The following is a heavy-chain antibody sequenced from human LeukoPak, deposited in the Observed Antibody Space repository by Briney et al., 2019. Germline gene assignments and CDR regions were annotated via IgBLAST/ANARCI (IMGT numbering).Heavy chain of an antibody. Sequence: GCSGVASCKASGCTFRSYAILWRRQAPGHRLECMGGIIPIFGTANYAQKFQGRVTITADESTSTAYMELSSLRSEDTAVYYCARVYDSSGYYPYFDYWGQGTLVTVSS. CDR1: GCTFRSYA. V-gene: IGHV1-69*01. CDR3: ARVYDSSGYYPYFDY. D-gene: IGHD3-22*01. J-gene: IGHJ4*02. CDR2: IIPIFGTA.